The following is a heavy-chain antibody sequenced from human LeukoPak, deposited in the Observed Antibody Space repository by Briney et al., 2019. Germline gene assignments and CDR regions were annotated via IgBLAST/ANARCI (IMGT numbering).Heavy chain of an antibody. CDR1: GFTLSSYA. CDR2: ISYDGSNK. CDR3: AKDRASCYDY. D-gene: IGHD2-2*01. Sequence: QTGGSLRLSCAASGFTLSSYAMHWVRQAPGKGLEWVAVISYDGSNKYYADSVKGRFTISRDNSKNTLYLQMNSLRAEDTAVYYCAKDRASCYDYWGQGTLVTVSS. V-gene: IGHV3-30-3*01. J-gene: IGHJ4*02.